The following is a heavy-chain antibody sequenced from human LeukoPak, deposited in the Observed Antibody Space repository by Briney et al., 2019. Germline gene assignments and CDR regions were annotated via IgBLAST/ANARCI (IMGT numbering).Heavy chain of an antibody. CDR1: GFTFSSYA. CDR3: AKDSARITGTTLWFDP. V-gene: IGHV3-30-3*01. CDR2: ISYDGSNK. J-gene: IGHJ5*02. Sequence: GGSLRLSCAASGFTFSSYAMHWVRQAPGKGLEWVAVISYDGSNKYYADSVKGRFTISRDNSKNTLYLQMNSLRAEDTAVYYCAKDSARITGTTLWFDPWGQGTLVTVSS. D-gene: IGHD1-7*01.